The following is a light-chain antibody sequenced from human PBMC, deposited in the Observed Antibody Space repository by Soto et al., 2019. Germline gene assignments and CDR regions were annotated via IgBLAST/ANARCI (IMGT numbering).Light chain of an antibody. CDR2: GAS. CDR1: QSVSSSY. J-gene: IGKJ2*01. V-gene: IGKV3-20*01. Sequence: EIVLTQSPGTLSLSPGERATLSCRASQSVSSSYLAWFQQKPGQAPRLVIYGASSRATGFPDRFSGSGSGTDFTLTISRLEPEDFAVYYCQQYNSSPYTFAQGTKVEIK. CDR3: QQYNSSPYT.